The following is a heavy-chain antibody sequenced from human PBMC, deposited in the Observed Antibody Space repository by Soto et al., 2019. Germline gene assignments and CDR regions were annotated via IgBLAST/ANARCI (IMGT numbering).Heavy chain of an antibody. D-gene: IGHD6-13*01. CDR1: GYTFIHYY. CDR2: FNPTSGST. Sequence: QVQLVQSGAEVKKPGASVKLSCKASGYTFIHYYIHWVRQAPGQGLEWMGIFNPTSGSTHYAQKFQGRVTLTMDTSTRTVYMELSSLRFDDTAVYYCARDLAAGDYWGQGTLVTVSS. J-gene: IGHJ4*02. V-gene: IGHV1-46*01. CDR3: ARDLAAGDY.